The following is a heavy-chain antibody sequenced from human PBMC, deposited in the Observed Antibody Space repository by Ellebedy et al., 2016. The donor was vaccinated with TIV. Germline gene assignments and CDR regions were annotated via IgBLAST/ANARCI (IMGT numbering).Heavy chain of an antibody. V-gene: IGHV3-23*01. CDR1: GFLFSSYT. CDR3: AKTDGRDGYGRYYYGMEV. J-gene: IGHJ6*02. D-gene: IGHD5-24*01. Sequence: PGESLRLSCAASGFLFSSYTMSWVRQAPGKGLEWVSVISGTGVSTDYADSVNGRFTISRDKSKNTSCLQMNSLKAEDTAVYYCAKTDGRDGYGRYYYGMEVWGRGTTVTVSS. CDR2: ISGTGVST.